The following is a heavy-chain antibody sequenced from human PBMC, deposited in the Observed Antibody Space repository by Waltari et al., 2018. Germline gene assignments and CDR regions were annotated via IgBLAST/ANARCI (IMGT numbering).Heavy chain of an antibody. CDR3: ARGRITIGP. J-gene: IGHJ4*02. CDR2: IKQDGSET. V-gene: IGHV3-7*01. Sequence: EVQLVESGGGLVQPGGSLRLSCAASGFGLTGYWMSWVRQAPGKGLEWVANIKQDGSETNYVDSVKGRFTISRDNAKNSLYLQMNSLRAEDTAVYYCARGRITIGPWGQGSLVTVSS. CDR1: GFGLTGYW. D-gene: IGHD3-10*01.